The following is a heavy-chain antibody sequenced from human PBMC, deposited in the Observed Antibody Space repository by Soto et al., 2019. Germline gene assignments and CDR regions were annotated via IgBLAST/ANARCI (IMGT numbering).Heavy chain of an antibody. CDR3: AKDITRAAAGLFDY. CDR2: ISWDGGST. J-gene: IGHJ4*02. V-gene: IGHV3-43*01. D-gene: IGHD6-13*01. Sequence: GESLKISCAASGFTFDDYTMHWVRQAPGKGLEWVSLISWDGGSTYYADSVKGRFTISRDNSKNSLYLQMNSLRTEDTALYYCAKDITRAAAGLFDYWGQGTLVTVSS. CDR1: GFTFDDYT.